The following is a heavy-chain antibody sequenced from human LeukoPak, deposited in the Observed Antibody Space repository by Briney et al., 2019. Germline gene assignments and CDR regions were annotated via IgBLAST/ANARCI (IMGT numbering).Heavy chain of an antibody. V-gene: IGHV3-53*01. Sequence: GGSLRLSCAASRFTVSSNYMSWVRQAPGKGLEWVSVIYSGGSTYYADSVKGRFTISRDNSKNTLYLQMNSLRAEDTAVYYCAKGYCDSSGYYFPDAFDIWGQGTMVTVSS. CDR3: AKGYCDSSGYYFPDAFDI. CDR1: RFTVSSNY. J-gene: IGHJ3*02. D-gene: IGHD3-22*01. CDR2: IYSGGST.